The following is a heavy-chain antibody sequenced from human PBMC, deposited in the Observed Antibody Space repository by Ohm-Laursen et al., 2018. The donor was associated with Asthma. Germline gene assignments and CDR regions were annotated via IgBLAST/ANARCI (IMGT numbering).Heavy chain of an antibody. CDR3: ARVTGYCTNGVCLHFDY. V-gene: IGHV4-31*03. CDR2: IYYSGST. D-gene: IGHD2-8*01. J-gene: IGHJ4*02. Sequence: TLSLTCTVSGGSISSGGYYWSWIRQHPGEGLEWIGYIYYSGSTYYNPSLKSRVTISVDTSKNQFSLKLSSVTAADTAVYYCARVTGYCTNGVCLHFDYWGQGTLVTVSS. CDR1: GGSISSGGYY.